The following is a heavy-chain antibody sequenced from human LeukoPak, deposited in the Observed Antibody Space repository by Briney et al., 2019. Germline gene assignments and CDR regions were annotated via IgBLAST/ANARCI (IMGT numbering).Heavy chain of an antibody. CDR1: GYTFTDYY. Sequence: ASVKISCKVSGYTFTDYYMHWVQRAPGKGLEWMGLVDPEDGETIYAEKFQGRVTITADTSTDTAYMELSSLRSEDTAVYYCATNCGGDLYYFDYWGQGTLVTVSS. CDR3: ATNCGGDLYYFDY. CDR2: VDPEDGET. V-gene: IGHV1-69-2*01. D-gene: IGHD2-21*02. J-gene: IGHJ4*02.